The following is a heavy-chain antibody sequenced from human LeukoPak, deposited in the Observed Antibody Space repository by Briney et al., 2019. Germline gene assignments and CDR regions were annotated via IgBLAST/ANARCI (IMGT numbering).Heavy chain of an antibody. CDR2: TYTRGST. Sequence: SETLSLTCTVCGDSISSYSLNWIRQPPGKGLEWIGYTYTRGSTNYNPSLRSRVTISADTSKNQFTLKLSSVTAADTAAYYCEVKGYWGQGTLVTVSS. V-gene: IGHV4-59*03. J-gene: IGHJ4*02. CDR1: GDSISSYS. CDR3: EVKGY. D-gene: IGHD4-11*01.